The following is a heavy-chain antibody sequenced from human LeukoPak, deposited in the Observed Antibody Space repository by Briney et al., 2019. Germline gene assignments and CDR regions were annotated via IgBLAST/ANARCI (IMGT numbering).Heavy chain of an antibody. D-gene: IGHD1-26*01. CDR3: ARDLRWSGSYRGGDYYYYYGMDV. CDR2: INPSGGST. J-gene: IGHJ6*02. CDR1: GYTFTSYY. V-gene: IGHV1-46*01. Sequence: ASVKVSCKASGYTFTSYYMHWVRQAPGQGLEWMGIINPSGGSTSYAQKFQGRVTMTRDTSTSTVYMELSSLRSGDTAVYYCARDLRWSGSYRGGDYYYYYGMDVWGQGTTVTVSS.